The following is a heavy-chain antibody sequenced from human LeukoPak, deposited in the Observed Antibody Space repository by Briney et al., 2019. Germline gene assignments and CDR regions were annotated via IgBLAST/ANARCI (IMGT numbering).Heavy chain of an antibody. CDR3: AKDVWRYSGSYYDFDY. CDR1: GFTFSNCA. D-gene: IGHD1-26*01. V-gene: IGHV3-23*01. CDR2: INLSGSST. Sequence: GGSLRLSCAASGFTFSNCAMSWVRQAPGKGLEWVSGINLSGSSTYYADSVKGRFTISRDNSKNTLYLQMNSLRAEDTAVYYCAKDVWRYSGSYYDFDYWGQGTLITVSS. J-gene: IGHJ4*02.